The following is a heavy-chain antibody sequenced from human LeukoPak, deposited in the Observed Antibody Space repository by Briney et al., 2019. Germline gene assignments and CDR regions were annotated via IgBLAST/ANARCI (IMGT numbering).Heavy chain of an antibody. CDR3: ARGKMTQGMVGAFDI. CDR2: IYYSGST. D-gene: IGHD3-10*01. V-gene: IGHV4-59*06. CDR1: GGSISSYY. Sequence: SETLSLTCTVSGGSISSYYWSWIRQPAGKGLEWIGYIYYSGSTYYNPSLKSRVTISVDTSKNQFSLKLSSVTAADTAVYYCARGKMTQGMVGAFDIWGQGTMVTVSS. J-gene: IGHJ3*02.